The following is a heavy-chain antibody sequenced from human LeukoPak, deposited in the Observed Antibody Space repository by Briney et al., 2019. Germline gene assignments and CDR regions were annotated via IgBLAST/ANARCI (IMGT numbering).Heavy chain of an antibody. J-gene: IGHJ5*02. V-gene: IGHV4-39*01. CDR1: GGSIRSSSYY. CDR2: IYYSGST. D-gene: IGHD5-18*01. CDR3: ARQRDTAMGVWFDP. Sequence: PSETLSLTCTVSGGSIRSSSYYWGWIRQPPGKGLEWIGSIYYSGSTYYNPSLKSRVTISVDTSKNQFPLKLSSVTAADTAVYYCARQRDTAMGVWFDPWGQGTLVTVSS.